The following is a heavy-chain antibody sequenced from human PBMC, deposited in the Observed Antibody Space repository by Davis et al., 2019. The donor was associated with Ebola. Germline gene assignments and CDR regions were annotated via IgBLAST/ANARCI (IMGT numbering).Heavy chain of an antibody. CDR2: INHSVST. Sequence: PQTLSPTCLLYGASFSGHYGSWIRQPPGKGLEWIGEINHSVSTNYNPSSKSRVTISVDTSKNQFSLKLSSVTAADTAVYYCARGGYRSSWFYWGQGKLVTVSS. V-gene: IGHV4-34*01. J-gene: IGHJ4*02. CDR3: ARGGYRSSWFY. CDR1: GASFSGHY. D-gene: IGHD6-13*01.